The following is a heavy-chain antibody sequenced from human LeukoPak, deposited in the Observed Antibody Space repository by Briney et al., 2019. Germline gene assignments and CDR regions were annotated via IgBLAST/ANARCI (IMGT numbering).Heavy chain of an antibody. D-gene: IGHD5-24*01. CDR3: ATRRDGYKNYFDY. Sequence: SQTLSLTCAVSGGSISSGGYSWSWIRPPPGKGLEWIGYIYHSGSTYYNPSLKSRVTISVDRSKNQFSLKLSSVTAADTAVCYCATRRDGYKNYFDYWGQGTLVTVSS. V-gene: IGHV4-30-2*01. CDR2: IYHSGST. CDR1: GGSISSGGYS. J-gene: IGHJ4*02.